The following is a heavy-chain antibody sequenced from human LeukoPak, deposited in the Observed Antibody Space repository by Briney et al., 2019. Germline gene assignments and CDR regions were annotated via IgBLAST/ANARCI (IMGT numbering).Heavy chain of an antibody. D-gene: IGHD3-10*01. CDR1: GFTVSTNY. CDR3: ARDSGRFDVFDI. V-gene: IGHV3-53*01. Sequence: GGSPRLSCAASGFTVSTNYMSWVRQAPGKGLEWVSVIYSDGRTYYSDSVKGRFTISRDNSKNTLYLQMNSLRAEDTAVYYCARDSGRFDVFDIWGQGTMVTVS. J-gene: IGHJ3*02. CDR2: IYSDGRT.